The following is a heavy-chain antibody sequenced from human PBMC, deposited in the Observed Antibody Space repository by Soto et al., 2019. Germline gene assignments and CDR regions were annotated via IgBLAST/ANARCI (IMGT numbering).Heavy chain of an antibody. D-gene: IGHD2-2*01. J-gene: IGHJ6*03. CDR3: ARGGGSSTSRYCMDV. CDR2: ISSGSSTI. CDR1: GFTFSSYG. V-gene: IGHV3-48*01. Sequence: EVQLVESGGGLVQPGGSLRLSCAASGFTFSSYGMNWVRQAPGKGLEWVSYISSGSSTIYYADSVKGRFTNSRDNAMNSLYLQMSSLRAEDTAVHYCARGGGSSTSRYCMDVWGKGNTVTVSS.